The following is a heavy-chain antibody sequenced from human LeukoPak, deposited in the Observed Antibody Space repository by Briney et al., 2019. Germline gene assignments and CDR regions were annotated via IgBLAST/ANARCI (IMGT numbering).Heavy chain of an antibody. Sequence: SETLSLTCTVSGGSISSYYWSWIRQPPGKGLEWIGYIYYSGSTNFNPSLKSRVTISVDTSKNQFSLRLSSVTAADTALYYCARGREAFDPYYFDYWGQGTLVTVSS. D-gene: IGHD3-9*01. CDR1: GGSISSYY. V-gene: IGHV4-59*01. CDR3: ARGREAFDPYYFDY. CDR2: IYYSGST. J-gene: IGHJ4*02.